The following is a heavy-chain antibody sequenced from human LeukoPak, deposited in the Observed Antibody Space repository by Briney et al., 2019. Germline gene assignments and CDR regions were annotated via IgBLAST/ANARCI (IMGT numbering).Heavy chain of an antibody. CDR3: ARGGSLYFDQ. J-gene: IGHJ4*02. Sequence: GGSLRLSCAASGFTFSAYWMTWVRHAPGKGLEWLAKIKEDGSEKYYVDSVKGRCTISRDNAKNSLYLQMNSLRAEDTAVYYCARGGSLYFDQWGQGTLVTVSS. V-gene: IGHV3-7*04. CDR2: IKEDGSEK. D-gene: IGHD3-16*01. CDR1: GFTFSAYW.